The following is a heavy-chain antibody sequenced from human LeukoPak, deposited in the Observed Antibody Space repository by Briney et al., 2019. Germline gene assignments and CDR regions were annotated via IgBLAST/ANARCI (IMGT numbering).Heavy chain of an antibody. Sequence: SSVKVPCKASGGTFSSYAISWVRQAPGQGLEWMGGIIPIFGTANYAQKFQGRVTITTDESTSTAYMELSSLRSEDTAVYYCASGVATTPLFDYWGQGTLVTVSS. CDR3: ASGVATTPLFDY. CDR1: GGTFSSYA. D-gene: IGHD5-24*01. J-gene: IGHJ4*02. V-gene: IGHV1-69*05. CDR2: IIPIFGTA.